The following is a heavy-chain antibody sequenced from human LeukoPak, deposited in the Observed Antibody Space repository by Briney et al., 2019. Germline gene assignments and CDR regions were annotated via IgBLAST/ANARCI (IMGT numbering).Heavy chain of an antibody. J-gene: IGHJ4*02. V-gene: IGHV4-59*01. CDR3: ARVNKAYYYDPLYYFDY. D-gene: IGHD3-22*01. CDR2: IYNSVTT. CDR1: GVSISGYY. Sequence: SETLSLTRTVSGVSISGYYWSWIRQPPGKGLEWVGYIYNSVTTNYNPSLKSRVTISVDTSKNQFSLKLSSVTAADTAVYYCARVNKAYYYDPLYYFDYWGQGTLVTVSS.